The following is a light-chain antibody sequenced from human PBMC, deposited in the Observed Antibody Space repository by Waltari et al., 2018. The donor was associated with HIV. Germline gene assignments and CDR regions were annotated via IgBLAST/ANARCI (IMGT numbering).Light chain of an antibody. CDR2: KVS. CDR1: QRLGFNDGDTY. CDR3: MQGTRWPLT. V-gene: IGKV2-30*01. Sequence: DIVLDQSPLFLPVTPGQPASISCRSSQRLGFNDGDTYWNWFQQRPGRSPRRLIYKVSNRDSGVPDRFRGSGSGTDFTLQITRVEAEDVGVYYCMQGTRWPLTFGGGTRVEIK. J-gene: IGKJ4*01.